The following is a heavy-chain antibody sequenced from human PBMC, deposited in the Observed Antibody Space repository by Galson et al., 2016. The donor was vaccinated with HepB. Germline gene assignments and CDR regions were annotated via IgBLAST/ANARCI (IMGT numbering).Heavy chain of an antibody. CDR2: ISSSSSYT. CDR1: GFTFSDHY. CDR3: VRDQRKLWSGESFHYHHGLDL. D-gene: IGHD3-10*01. Sequence: SLRLSCAASGFTFSDHYMGWIRQAPGKGLEWVSYISSSSSYTKYADSVKGRFSISRDNPKNSLYLQMNSLRAEDTAVYYCVRDQRKLWSGESFHYHHGLDLWGQGTTVTVSS. J-gene: IGHJ6*02. V-gene: IGHV3-11*05.